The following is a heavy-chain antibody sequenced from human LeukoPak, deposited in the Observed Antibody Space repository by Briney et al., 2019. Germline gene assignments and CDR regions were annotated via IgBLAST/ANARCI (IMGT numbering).Heavy chain of an antibody. CDR2: ISYRGTT. CDR3: ARLSKDIVVVAAAVAYYFDY. V-gene: IGHV4-59*08. J-gene: IGHJ4*02. CDR1: GDSISSHY. Sequence: SETLSLTYTVSGDSISSHYWSWIRQSPGKQLEYIGYISYRGTTNYNPSLKSRVTMSVGTSNNQFSLRLTSVTAADTAVYYCARLSKDIVVVAAAVAYYFDYWGQGALVTVSS. D-gene: IGHD2-2*01.